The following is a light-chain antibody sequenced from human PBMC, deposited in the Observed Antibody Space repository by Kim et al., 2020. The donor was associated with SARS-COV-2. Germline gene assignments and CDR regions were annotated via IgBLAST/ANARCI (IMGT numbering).Light chain of an antibody. V-gene: IGLV2-23*02. CDR3: CSYAGGRGV. CDR2: EVR. J-gene: IGLJ3*02. Sequence: SALTQPASVSGSPGQSITISCTGASSDVGSYNLVSWYQKHPGKAPKLMIYEVRKRPSGVSNRFSGSKSGNTASLTISGLQAEDEADYYCCSYAGGRGVFGGGTKLTVL. CDR1: SSDVGSYNL.